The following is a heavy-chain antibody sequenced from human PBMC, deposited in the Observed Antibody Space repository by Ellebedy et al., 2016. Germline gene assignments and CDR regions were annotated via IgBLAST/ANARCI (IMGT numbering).Heavy chain of an antibody. V-gene: IGHV3-23*01. J-gene: IGHJ4*02. Sequence: GGSLRLXCAASGFTFSRYAMSWVRQAQGKGLEWVSVISGSDGTTYYADSVKGRFTISRDNSKNTLYLQMSSLRAEDTAVYYCARGGPSFGECVDYWGQGTLVTVSS. CDR3: ARGGPSFGECVDY. CDR2: ISGSDGTT. D-gene: IGHD3-10*01. CDR1: GFTFSRYA.